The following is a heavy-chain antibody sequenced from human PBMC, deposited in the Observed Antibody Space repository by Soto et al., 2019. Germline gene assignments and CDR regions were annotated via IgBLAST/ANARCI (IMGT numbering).Heavy chain of an antibody. CDR2: ISYDGSKK. Sequence: PGGSLRLSCAASGFTYSSYDMHWVRQAPGKGLEWVAVISYDGSKKYYAGSVKGRFTISRDNSKNTLYRQMNSLRAGDTAVYYCARDLLRFLEGSNWFDPWGQGTLVTVPS. CDR1: GFTYSSYD. J-gene: IGHJ5*02. V-gene: IGHV3-30-3*01. CDR3: ARDLLRFLEGSNWFDP. D-gene: IGHD3-3*01.